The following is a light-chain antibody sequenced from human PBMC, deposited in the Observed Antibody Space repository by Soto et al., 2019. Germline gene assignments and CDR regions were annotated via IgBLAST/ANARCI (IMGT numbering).Light chain of an antibody. CDR2: EAS. Sequence: DIPLTQSPSTLSASVGDRVTITCRVSQSVSNWLAWYQQKPGQAPKLLIYEASTVQSGLPSRFSGSGSGTEFTLTIIRRPPDDCVTYFCPQYRSFSRRTYGQGTKVAI. J-gene: IGKJ1*01. V-gene: IGKV1-5*01. CDR1: QSVSNW. CDR3: PQYRSFSRRT.